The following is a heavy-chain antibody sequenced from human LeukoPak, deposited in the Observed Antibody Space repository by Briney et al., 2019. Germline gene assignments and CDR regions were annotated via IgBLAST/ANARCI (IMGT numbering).Heavy chain of an antibody. Sequence: GGSLRLSCAASGYTFRTSEMNWVRQAPGKGLEWVSYISARGSGSTKYYADSVRGRFIISRDNAKNSLYLQMSSLRDEDTAVYYCARVGATHSAFDVWGQGTMVTVSS. D-gene: IGHD1-26*01. CDR1: GYTFRTSE. J-gene: IGHJ3*01. CDR3: ARVGATHSAFDV. V-gene: IGHV3-48*03. CDR2: ISARGSGSTK.